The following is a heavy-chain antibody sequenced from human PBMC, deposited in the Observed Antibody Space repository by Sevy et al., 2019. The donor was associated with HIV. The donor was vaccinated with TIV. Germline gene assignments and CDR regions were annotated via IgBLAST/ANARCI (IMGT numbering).Heavy chain of an antibody. CDR2: FSSSSTYI. J-gene: IGHJ4*02. V-gene: IGHV3-21*01. CDR3: ARSYYDASGYSTFDY. Sequence: GGSLRLSCAASGFTFSSHSMSWVRQAPGKGMEWVSSFSSSSTYIFHANSVKGRFTISRDNAKNSLYLQMNSLRAEDTAVYYCARSYYDASGYSTFDYWGQGTLVTVSS. CDR1: GFTFSSHS. D-gene: IGHD3-22*01.